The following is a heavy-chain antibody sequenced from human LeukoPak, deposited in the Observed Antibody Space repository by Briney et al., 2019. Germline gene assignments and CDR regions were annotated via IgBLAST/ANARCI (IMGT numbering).Heavy chain of an antibody. D-gene: IGHD7-27*01. J-gene: IGHJ4*02. Sequence: GRSLRLSCAASGFTFSSDGMHWVRQAPGKGLEWVAVIWYDGSNKYYSDSVKGRFTISRDNSKSTLYLQMNSLRAEDTAVYYCAREGVLGKGYFDYWGQGTLVTVSS. CDR2: IWYDGSNK. V-gene: IGHV3-33*01. CDR3: AREGVLGKGYFDY. CDR1: GFTFSSDG.